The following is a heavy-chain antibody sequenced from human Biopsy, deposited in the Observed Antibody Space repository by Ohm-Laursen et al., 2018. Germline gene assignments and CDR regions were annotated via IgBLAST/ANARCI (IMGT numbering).Heavy chain of an antibody. CDR1: SGSISSYY. D-gene: IGHD6-19*01. J-gene: IGHJ4*02. Sequence: SDTLSLTCTVSSGSISSYYWSWIRQPPGKGLEWIGYISYSGNTNYNPSLKSRVTMSVATSKNQFSLKVYSVTAADTAIYYCATTTMDTSGWYGNYFDSWGQGALVTVSS. CDR3: ATTTMDTSGWYGNYFDS. CDR2: ISYSGNT. V-gene: IGHV4-59*08.